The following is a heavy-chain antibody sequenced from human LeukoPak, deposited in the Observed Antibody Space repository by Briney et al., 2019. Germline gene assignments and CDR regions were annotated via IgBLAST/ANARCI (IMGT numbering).Heavy chain of an antibody. CDR3: ARRSSGSPPYYFDY. Sequence: GGSLRLSCAASGFTFSSYWMHWVRQAPGKRLVWVSRINSDGSTTNYADSVKGRFTISRDNAKNTLDLQMNSLRAEVTAVYYCARRSSGSPPYYFDYWGQGTLVTVSS. CDR2: INSDGSTT. CDR1: GFTFSSYW. D-gene: IGHD1-26*01. V-gene: IGHV3-74*01. J-gene: IGHJ4*02.